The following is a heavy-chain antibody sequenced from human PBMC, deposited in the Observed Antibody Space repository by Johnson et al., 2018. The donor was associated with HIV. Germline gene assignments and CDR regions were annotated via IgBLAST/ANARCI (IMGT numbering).Heavy chain of an antibody. J-gene: IGHJ3*02. Sequence: VQLVESGGGLVKPGGSLRLSCAASGFTFSDYYMSWVRQAPGKGLEWVSVITGDGVRTHYADSVRGRFIISRDNSKNTVYLQMNSLRAEDTAVYYCARDLYYYDSSGDSFDIWGQGTMVTVSS. D-gene: IGHD3-22*01. CDR2: ITGDGVRT. CDR3: ARDLYYYDSSGDSFDI. CDR1: GFTFSDYY. V-gene: IGHV3-66*02.